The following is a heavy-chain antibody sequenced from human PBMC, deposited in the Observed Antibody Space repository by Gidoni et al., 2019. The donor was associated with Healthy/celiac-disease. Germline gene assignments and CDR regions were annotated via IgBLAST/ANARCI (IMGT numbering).Heavy chain of an antibody. Sequence: EVQLVESGGGLVQPGGSLRLSCAASGFTFSSYWMHGVRQAPGKGLVWVSRINSDGSSKSYADSVKGRFTISRDNAKNTLYLQMNSLRAEDTAVYYCARDPLFRQSAYNWFDPWGQGTLVTVSS. V-gene: IGHV3-74*01. CDR3: ARDPLFRQSAYNWFDP. CDR2: INSDGSSK. D-gene: IGHD3-10*02. J-gene: IGHJ5*02. CDR1: GFTFSSYW.